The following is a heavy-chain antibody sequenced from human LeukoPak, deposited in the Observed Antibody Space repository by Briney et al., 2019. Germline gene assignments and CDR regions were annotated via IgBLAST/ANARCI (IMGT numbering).Heavy chain of an antibody. CDR2: IYHGASGS. J-gene: IGHJ6*02. CDR3: VRAPFFYYDVDV. V-gene: IGHV3-64D*09. Sequence: PGVSLSLSSSLSVFNLGSHSMHWLPHAPGKGPEFVSAIYHGASGSFCAHSVKVRFLISRDNTKSILYLEMSSLKPEDTAVYYCVRAPFFYYDVDVWGQGNTVTVSS. CDR1: VFNLGSHS. D-gene: IGHD3-3*02.